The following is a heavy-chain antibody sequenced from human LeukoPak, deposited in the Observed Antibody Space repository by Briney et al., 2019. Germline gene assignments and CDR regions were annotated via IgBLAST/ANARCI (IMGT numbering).Heavy chain of an antibody. CDR3: AREGTYFFASGSFQGYYFDL. CDR1: GYTFTSYG. V-gene: IGHV1-18*01. Sequence: ASVKVSCKASGYTFTSYGISWVRQAPGQGLEWMGWISAYNGNTNYAQKLQGRVTMTTDTSTSTAYMELRSLRSDDTAVFYCAREGTYFFASGSFQGYYFDLWGQGTLVTVSS. D-gene: IGHD3-10*01. CDR2: ISAYNGNT. J-gene: IGHJ4*02.